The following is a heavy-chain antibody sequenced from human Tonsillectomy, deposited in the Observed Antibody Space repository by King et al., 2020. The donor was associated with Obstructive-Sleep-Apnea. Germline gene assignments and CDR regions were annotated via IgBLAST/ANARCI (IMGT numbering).Heavy chain of an antibody. J-gene: IGHJ6*02. CDR1: GYTFTGYY. CDR3: AKAGPTIAAAGTGGYYYYYYGMDV. D-gene: IGHD6-13*01. CDR2: INPNSGGT. V-gene: IGHV1-2*04. Sequence: VQLVESGAEVKKPGASVKVSCKASGYTFTGYYMHWVRQAPGQGLEWMGWINPNSGGTNYAQKFQDWVTMTRDTSISTAYMELSRLGSDDTAVYYCAKAGPTIAAAGTGGYYYYYYGMDVWGQGTTVTVSS.